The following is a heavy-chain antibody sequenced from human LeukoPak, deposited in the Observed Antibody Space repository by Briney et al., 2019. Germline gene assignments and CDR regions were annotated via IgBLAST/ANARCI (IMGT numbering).Heavy chain of an antibody. CDR2: ISSSSSYI. V-gene: IGHV3-21*04. CDR3: AKAACSSTSCPTRIFDY. CDR1: GFTFSSYS. Sequence: GGSLRLSCAASGFTFSSYSMNWVRQAPGKGLEWVSSISSSSSYIYYADSVKGRFTISRDNAKNSLYLQMNSLRAEDTAVYYCAKAACSSTSCPTRIFDYWGQGTLVTVSS. J-gene: IGHJ4*02. D-gene: IGHD2-2*01.